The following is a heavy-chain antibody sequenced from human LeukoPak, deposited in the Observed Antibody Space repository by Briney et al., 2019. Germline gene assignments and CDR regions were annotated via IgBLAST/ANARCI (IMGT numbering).Heavy chain of an antibody. CDR1: GFTSSSYA. V-gene: IGHV3-23*01. D-gene: IGHD6-13*01. CDR3: AKTRPLDSSSWSHGDY. CDR2: ISGSGDST. Sequence: GGSLRLSCAASGFTSSSYAMSWVRQAPGKGLEWVSAISGSGDSTYYGDSVKGRFTISRNNSKNTLYLQMNSLRAEDTAVYYCAKTRPLDSSSWSHGDYWGQGTLVTVSS. J-gene: IGHJ4*02.